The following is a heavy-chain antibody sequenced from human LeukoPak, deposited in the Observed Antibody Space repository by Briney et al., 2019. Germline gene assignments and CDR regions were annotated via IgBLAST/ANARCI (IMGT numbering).Heavy chain of an antibody. CDR3: ARTEQGSDYLDY. J-gene: IGHJ4*02. V-gene: IGHV4-38-2*01. D-gene: IGHD3-10*01. Sequence: WETLSLTCAVSGYSINSGYYWGWIRQPPGRGLEWFGRCYHSGSTYYNPSLKSQVTILVKTAKNQFSLKRSSVTSPYTAVNYVARTEQGSDYLDYWGQGTLVTVSS. CDR1: GYSINSGYY. CDR2: CYHSGST.